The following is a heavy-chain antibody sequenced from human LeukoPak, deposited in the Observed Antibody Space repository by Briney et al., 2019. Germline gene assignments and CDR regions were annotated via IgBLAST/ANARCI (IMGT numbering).Heavy chain of an antibody. D-gene: IGHD2-2*01. CDR1: GFTFGDHY. CDR3: ARGYCNTTKCYTTSREDMDV. Sequence: GGSLRLSCAASGFTFGDHYMDWVRQAPGKGLEWVGRTRNQVNSYTTEYAASVRGRFTISRDDSRSTLFLQMNSLKTEDTAIYYCARGYCNTTKCYTTSREDMDVWGRGTTVTVFS. CDR2: TRNQVNSYTT. J-gene: IGHJ6*03. V-gene: IGHV3-72*01.